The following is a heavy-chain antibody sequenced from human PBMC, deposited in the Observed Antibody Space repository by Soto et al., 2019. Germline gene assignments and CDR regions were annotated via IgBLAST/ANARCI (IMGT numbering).Heavy chain of an antibody. D-gene: IGHD6-6*01. J-gene: IGHJ4*02. V-gene: IGHV4-34*01. Sequence: SETQSLTCDVFGGSFSDYYLTWIRQPPAKGLEWIGEISHSGSTHYNPSLESRVSISVDTSKNQFSLKLTSVTAADTAVYYCARGSAGPRLHSWGQGTLVTVSS. CDR3: ARGSAGPRLHS. CDR2: ISHSGST. CDR1: GGSFSDYY.